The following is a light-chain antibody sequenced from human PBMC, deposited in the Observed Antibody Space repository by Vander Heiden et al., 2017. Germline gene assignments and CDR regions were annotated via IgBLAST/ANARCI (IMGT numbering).Light chain of an antibody. Sequence: QSALTQPPSASGSPGQSVTISCTGTSSDVGDYNYVSWYQHHPGKAPKLIIYEVNKRPSGVPDRFSGSKSGNTASLTVSGLQAEDEADYYCSSYAGSNKVIFGGGTNLTVL. CDR3: SSYAGSNKVI. CDR2: EVN. CDR1: SSDVGDYNY. V-gene: IGLV2-8*01. J-gene: IGLJ2*01.